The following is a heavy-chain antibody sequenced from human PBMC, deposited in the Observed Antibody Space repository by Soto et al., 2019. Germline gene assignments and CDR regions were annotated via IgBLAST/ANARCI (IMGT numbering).Heavy chain of an antibody. Sequence: PGGSLRLSCAASGFTFSSYNMNWVRQAPGKGLEWVSYISSDSSTIYYADSVKGRFIISRDNAKNSLYLQMNSLRDEDTAVYYCARGGSGSSWYGGYWGQGTLVTVSS. CDR2: ISSDSSTI. D-gene: IGHD6-13*01. CDR1: GFTFSSYN. J-gene: IGHJ4*02. V-gene: IGHV3-48*02. CDR3: ARGGSGSSWYGGY.